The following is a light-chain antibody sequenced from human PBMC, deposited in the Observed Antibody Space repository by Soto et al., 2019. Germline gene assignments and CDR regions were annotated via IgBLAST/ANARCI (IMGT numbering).Light chain of an antibody. CDR3: QVWGRRTARV. CDR1: NIGSKN. Sequence: SYELTQPLSVSVALGQTARITCGGNNIGSKNVHWYQQKPGQAPVLVIYRDSNRPSGIPERFSGSNSGNTATLTISRAQAGDEADYYCQVWGRRTARVVGGGTKLTVL. CDR2: RDS. J-gene: IGLJ3*02. V-gene: IGLV3-9*01.